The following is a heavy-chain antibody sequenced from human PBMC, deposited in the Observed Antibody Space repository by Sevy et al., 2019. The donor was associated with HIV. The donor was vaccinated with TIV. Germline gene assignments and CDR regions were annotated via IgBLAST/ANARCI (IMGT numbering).Heavy chain of an antibody. CDR2: FSYDGSNK. V-gene: IGHV3-30*18. CDR1: GFTFSSFG. J-gene: IGHJ6*02. CDR3: AKDLDYFDSSAGPSSLIYNYYYGLED. Sequence: GGSLRLSCAASGFTFSSFGMHWVRQAPGKGLEWVSFFSYDGSNKKYADSVKGRLTVSRDKSKNTLYLQMNSLRAEDTAVYYCAKDLDYFDSSAGPSSLIYNYYYGLEDWGPGTTVTVSS. D-gene: IGHD3-22*01.